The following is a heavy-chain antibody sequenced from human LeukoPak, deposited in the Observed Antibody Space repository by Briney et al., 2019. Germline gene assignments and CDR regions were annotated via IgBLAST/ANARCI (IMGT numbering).Heavy chain of an antibody. D-gene: IGHD3-16*02. CDR3: ARDNKDYDYVWGSYRATTKNDY. CDR2: ISDNEGI. Sequence: PSETLSLTCSVYSESFSGGYWSWIRQPPGKGLDWIGEISDNEGIKYSPSLKSRVTISVDTSKNQFSLKLTSVTAADTAVYYCARDNKDYDYVWGSYRATTKNDYWGQGTLVTVSS. V-gene: IGHV4-34*01. J-gene: IGHJ4*02. CDR1: SESFSGGY.